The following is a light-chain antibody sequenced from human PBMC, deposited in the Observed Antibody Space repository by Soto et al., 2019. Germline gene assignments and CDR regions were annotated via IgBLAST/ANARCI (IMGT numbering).Light chain of an antibody. CDR2: EGS. V-gene: IGLV2-23*01. J-gene: IGLJ2*01. Sequence: QSALTQPASVSGSPGQSITISCTGSSSDVGSYNLVSWYQHNPGKAPKLMIFEGSKRPSGVSNRFSGSKSGNTTSLTISGLQAEDEADYYCCSYADSNTLVFGGGTKLTVL. CDR3: CSYADSNTLV. CDR1: SSDVGSYNL.